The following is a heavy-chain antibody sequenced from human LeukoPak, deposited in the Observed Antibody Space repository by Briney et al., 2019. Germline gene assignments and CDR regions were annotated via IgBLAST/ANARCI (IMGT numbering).Heavy chain of an antibody. CDR2: IYHTGST. CDR3: ARFYGDYVGHWVDY. V-gene: IGHV4-34*01. Sequence: PSETLSLTCAVYGGSFSTYYWSWIRQPPGKGLEWIGDIYHTGSTTYSPSLKSRVTISVDTSKKQFSLSLTSVTAADTAVYYCARFYGDYVGHWVDYWGQGTLVTVSS. CDR1: GGSFSTYY. J-gene: IGHJ4*02. D-gene: IGHD4-17*01.